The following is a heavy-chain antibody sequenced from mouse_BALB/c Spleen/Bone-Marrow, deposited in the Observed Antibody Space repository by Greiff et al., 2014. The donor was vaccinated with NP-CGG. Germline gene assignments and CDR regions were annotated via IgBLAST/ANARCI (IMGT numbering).Heavy chain of an antibody. J-gene: IGHJ2*01. CDR1: GYTFTDYN. D-gene: IGHD2-4*01. CDR2: IYPYNGGT. CDR3: ARKDYDSFFDY. Sequence: EVQLQQLGPELVKPGASVKISCKASGYTFTDYNMHWVKQSHGKSLEWIGYIYPYNGGTGYNQKFKTKATLTVDNSSSTAYMELRSLTSEDSAVYYCARKDYDSFFDYWGQGTTLTVSS. V-gene: IGHV1S29*02.